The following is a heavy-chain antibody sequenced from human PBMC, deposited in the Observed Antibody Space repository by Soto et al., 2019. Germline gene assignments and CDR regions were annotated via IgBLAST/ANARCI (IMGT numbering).Heavy chain of an antibody. V-gene: IGHV4-31*03. Sequence: SETLSLTCCVSGASIRSGGYYWSWLRQSPGKGLEWIGHIYYTGSTFYSPSLKSRLTISLDTSKNQFSLELRSVTADDKAMYYCARIEMASIKWGRGTLVTVSS. J-gene: IGHJ4*02. CDR2: IYYTGST. CDR1: GASIRSGGYY. CDR3: ARIEMASIK.